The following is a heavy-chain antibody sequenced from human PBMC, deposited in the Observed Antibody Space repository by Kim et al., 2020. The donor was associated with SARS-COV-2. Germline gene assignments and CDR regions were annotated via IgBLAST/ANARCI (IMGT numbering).Heavy chain of an antibody. D-gene: IGHD6-13*01. CDR2: ISSSSSYI. CDR3: ARDAPGIAAGGGY. Sequence: GGSLRLSCAASGFTFSSYSMNWVRQAPGKGLEWVSSISSSSSYIYYADSVKGRFTISRDNAKNSLYLQMNSLRAEDTAVYYCARDAPGIAAGGGYWGQGTLAPASS. CDR1: GFTFSSYS. V-gene: IGHV3-21*01. J-gene: IGHJ4*02.